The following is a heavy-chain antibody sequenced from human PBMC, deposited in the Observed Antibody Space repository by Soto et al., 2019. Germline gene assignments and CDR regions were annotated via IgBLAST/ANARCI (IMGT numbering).Heavy chain of an antibody. J-gene: IGHJ4*02. Sequence: GWSLRLSCGALGFTFSSYAMHWVRQAPGKGLEWVAVISYDGSNKYYADSVKGRFTISGDNSKNTLYLQMNSLRAEDTAVYYCARDGLHTEYYYDSSGYYPPYYFDYWGQGTLVTVSS. CDR2: ISYDGSNK. CDR3: ARDGLHTEYYYDSSGYYPPYYFDY. CDR1: GFTFSSYA. V-gene: IGHV3-30-3*01. D-gene: IGHD3-22*01.